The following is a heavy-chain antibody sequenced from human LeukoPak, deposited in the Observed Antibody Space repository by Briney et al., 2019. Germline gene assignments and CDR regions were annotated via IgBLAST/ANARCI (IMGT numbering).Heavy chain of an antibody. Sequence: GGSLRLSCAASGFTFSSYWMSWVRQAPGKGLEWVANIKQDGSEKYYVDSVKGRFTISRDNAKNSLYLQMNSLRAEDTAVYYCARDSGKYYYDSSGYYPYYWGQGTLVTVSS. CDR2: IKQDGSEK. V-gene: IGHV3-7*01. CDR3: ARDSGKYYYDSSGYYPYY. D-gene: IGHD3-22*01. CDR1: GFTFSSYW. J-gene: IGHJ4*02.